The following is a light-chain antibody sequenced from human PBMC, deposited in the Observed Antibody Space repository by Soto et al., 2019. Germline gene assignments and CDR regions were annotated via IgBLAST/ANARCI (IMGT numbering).Light chain of an antibody. CDR1: SSDVGGYNY. Sequence: QSALTQPRSVSGSPGQSVTISCTGTSSDVGGYNYVSWYQQHPGKAPKLMIYDVSKRPSGVSDRFSGSKSGNTASLTISGLQAEDEADYYCCAYAGRCSVVFGGGTKRTVL. CDR2: DVS. J-gene: IGLJ2*01. V-gene: IGLV2-11*01. CDR3: CAYAGRCSVV.